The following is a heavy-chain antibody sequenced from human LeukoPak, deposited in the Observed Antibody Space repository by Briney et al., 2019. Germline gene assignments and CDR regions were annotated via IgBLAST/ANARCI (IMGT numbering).Heavy chain of an antibody. D-gene: IGHD3-22*01. CDR1: GFTFSDHY. CDR2: TRNKANSYTT. J-gene: IGHJ4*02. CDR3: ARDPFDSSGYDFDY. V-gene: IGHV3-72*01. Sequence: GGSLRLSCAASGFTFSDHYMDWVRQAPGKGLEWVGRTRNKANSYTTEYAASVKGRFTISRDDSKNSLYLQMNSLKTEDTAVYYCARDPFDSSGYDFDYWGQGTLVTVSS.